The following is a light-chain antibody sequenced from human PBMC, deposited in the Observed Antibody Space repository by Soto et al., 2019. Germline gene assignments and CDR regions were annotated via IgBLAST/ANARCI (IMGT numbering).Light chain of an antibody. CDR2: GAS. Sequence: EIVLTQSPGTLSLSPGERATLSCRASQTVGGNYLAWYQQKPGQAPRLLIYGASSRATGIPDRFSGSGSGTDFTLTISRLEPEDFAVYYFQQYVTSPWTLGQGTKVEI. CDR1: QTVGGNY. V-gene: IGKV3-20*01. CDR3: QQYVTSPWT. J-gene: IGKJ1*01.